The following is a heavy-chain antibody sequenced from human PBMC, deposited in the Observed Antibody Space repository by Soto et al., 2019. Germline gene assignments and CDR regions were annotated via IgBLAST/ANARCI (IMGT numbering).Heavy chain of an antibody. D-gene: IGHD6-19*01. V-gene: IGHV3-23*01. CDR2: ISGSGGST. CDR1: GFTFSSYA. Sequence: EVQLLESGGGLVQPGGSLRLSCAASGFTFSSYAMSWVRQAPGKGLEWVSAISGSGGSTYYADSVKGRFTISRDNSKNTLYLQMNSRRAEDTAVYYCAKDNPADSRGWYDLGVAFDIWGQGTMVTVSS. CDR3: AKDNPADSRGWYDLGVAFDI. J-gene: IGHJ3*02.